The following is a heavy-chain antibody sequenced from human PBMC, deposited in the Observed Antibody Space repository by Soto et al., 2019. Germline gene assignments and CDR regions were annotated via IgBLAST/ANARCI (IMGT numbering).Heavy chain of an antibody. CDR1: GGTFSSYT. Sequence: QVQLVQSGAEVKKPGSSVKVSCKASGGTFSSYTISWVRQAPGQGLEWMGRIIPILGIANYAQKFQGRVTITADKSTSTAYMELSSLRCEDTAVYYCARDGYSSGPVDYWGQGTLVTVSS. CDR3: ARDGYSSGPVDY. J-gene: IGHJ4*02. CDR2: IIPILGIA. V-gene: IGHV1-69*08. D-gene: IGHD6-19*01.